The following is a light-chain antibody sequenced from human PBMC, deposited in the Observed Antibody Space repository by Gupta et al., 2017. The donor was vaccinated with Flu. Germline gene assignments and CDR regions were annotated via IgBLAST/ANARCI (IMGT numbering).Light chain of an antibody. Sequence: VKITCTLSSGNSSYAIEGHQQQPEKGPRYLMKVNSDGSHSKGDGIPDRFSGSSSGSERYLTISSLQSEDEADYYCQTWGTGIGVFGGGSKLTVL. V-gene: IGLV4-69*01. CDR2: VNSDGSH. J-gene: IGLJ2*01. CDR1: SGNSSYA. CDR3: QTWGTGIGV.